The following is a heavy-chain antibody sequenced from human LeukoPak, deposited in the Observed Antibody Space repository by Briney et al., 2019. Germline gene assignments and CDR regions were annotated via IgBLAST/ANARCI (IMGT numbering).Heavy chain of an antibody. V-gene: IGHV4-39*01. J-gene: IGHJ3*02. D-gene: IGHD1-20*01. Sequence: SETLSLTCTVSGGSISSSSYYWGWIRQPPGKGLEWIGSIYYSGSTYYNPSLKSRVTISVDTSKNQFSLKLSSVTAADTAVYYCASQKRSITGGKDAFDIWGQGTMVTVSS. CDR2: IYYSGST. CDR1: GGSISSSSYY. CDR3: ASQKRSITGGKDAFDI.